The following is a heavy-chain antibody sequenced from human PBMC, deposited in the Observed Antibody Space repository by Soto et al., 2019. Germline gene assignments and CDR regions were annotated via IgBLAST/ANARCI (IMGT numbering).Heavy chain of an antibody. Sequence: PSETLSLTXTVSGGSIRNYYWSWIRQPAGKGLEWIGRFSTSGTTDYNPSLKSRVTISIDTSKNQFSLKVSSVTAADTAVYYCARGRPHLDYWGQGTLVTVSS. J-gene: IGHJ4*02. V-gene: IGHV4-4*07. CDR1: GGSIRNYY. CDR3: ARGRPHLDY. CDR2: FSTSGTT.